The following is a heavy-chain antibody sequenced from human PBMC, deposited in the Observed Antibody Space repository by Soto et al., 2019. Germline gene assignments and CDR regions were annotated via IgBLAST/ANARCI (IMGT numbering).Heavy chain of an antibody. CDR1: GYTFTTYY. CDR2: INPSGGST. Sequence: QVQLVQSGAEVKKPGASVKVSCKASGYTFTTYYMHWVRQAPGQGLEWMGIINPSGGSTRYAQKFQGRVTMTRDTSTSTVYMELSSLRSEDTAVFYCARDKSDAFDIWGQGTMVTVSS. CDR3: ARDKSDAFDI. J-gene: IGHJ3*02. V-gene: IGHV1-46*01.